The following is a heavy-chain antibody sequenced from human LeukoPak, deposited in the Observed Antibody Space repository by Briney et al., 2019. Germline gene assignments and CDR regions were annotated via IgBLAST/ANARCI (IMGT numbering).Heavy chain of an antibody. CDR3: ARASWFGELRGLDY. V-gene: IGHV3-7*01. CDR2: IGQDGRET. J-gene: IGHJ4*02. CDR1: GFTFSGYW. Sequence: GGSLRLSCAASGFTFSGYWMTWVRQAPGKGLEWVANIGQDGRETYYVDSVKGRFTISRDNAKNSLYLQMNSLRAEDTAVYYCARASWFGELRGLDYWGQGTLVTVSS. D-gene: IGHD3-10*01.